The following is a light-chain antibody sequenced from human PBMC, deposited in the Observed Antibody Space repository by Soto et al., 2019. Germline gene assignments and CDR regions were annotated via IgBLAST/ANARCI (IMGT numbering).Light chain of an antibody. CDR3: QQYNSHSKT. J-gene: IGKJ1*01. Sequence: DIQMTQSPSTLSASVGDSVTITCRASQSISTWLAWYQQKPGKAPNLLIYDASSLASGVPSRLSGSGSGTEFTLTISSLQPDDFATFYCQQYNSHSKTFGQGTKVEIK. V-gene: IGKV1-5*01. CDR1: QSISTW. CDR2: DAS.